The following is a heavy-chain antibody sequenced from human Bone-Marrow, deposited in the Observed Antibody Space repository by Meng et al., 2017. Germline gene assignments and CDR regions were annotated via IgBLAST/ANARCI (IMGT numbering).Heavy chain of an antibody. V-gene: IGHV4-38-2*01. CDR1: GYSISSGYY. J-gene: IGHJ4*02. D-gene: IGHD6-19*01. CDR2: IYHSGST. Sequence: SETLSLTCAVSGYSISSGYYWGWIRQPPGKGLEWIGSIYHSGSTYYNPSLKSRVTISVDTSKNQFSLKLGSVTAADTAVYYCARVDSGWDYYFDYWGQGTLVTVSS. CDR3: ARVDSGWDYYFDY.